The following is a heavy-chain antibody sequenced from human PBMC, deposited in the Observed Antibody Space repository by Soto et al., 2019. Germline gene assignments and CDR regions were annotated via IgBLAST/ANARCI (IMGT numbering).Heavy chain of an antibody. V-gene: IGHV3-33*08. Sequence: PGGSLRLSCAASGFTFSSYGMHWVRQAPGKGLEWVAAICGGGGNKYYADSVKGRFTISRDNSKNTLYLQMNSLRAEDTAVYYCAKAQEDRNYWGQGTLVTVSS. CDR2: ICGGGGNK. J-gene: IGHJ4*02. CDR3: AKAQEDRNY. CDR1: GFTFSSYG.